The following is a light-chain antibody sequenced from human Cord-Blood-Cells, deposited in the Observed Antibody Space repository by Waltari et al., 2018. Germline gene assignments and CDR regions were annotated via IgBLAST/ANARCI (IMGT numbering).Light chain of an antibody. J-gene: IGKJ2*01. CDR1: QSISSY. V-gene: IGKV1-39*01. CDR3: QQSYSTPYT. CDR2: AAS. Sequence: DIQMTQSPSPLSASVGDRVTITCRASQSISSYLNWYQQKPGEAPKLLIYAASSLQSGVPSRFSGSGSGTDFTLTISSLQPEDFATYYCQQSYSTPYTFGQGTKLEIK.